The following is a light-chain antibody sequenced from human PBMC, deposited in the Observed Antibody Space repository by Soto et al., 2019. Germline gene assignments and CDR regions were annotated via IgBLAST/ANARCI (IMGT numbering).Light chain of an antibody. CDR2: AVS. Sequence: QSVLTQPASVSGSPGQSITISCTGTSSDVGGYNYVSWYQQHPGKAPRLMIYAVSNRPSGVSIRFSGSKSGNTASLTISGLQAEDEADYYCSSYTRTSTQVFGTGTKVTVL. CDR1: SSDVGGYNY. J-gene: IGLJ1*01. CDR3: SSYTRTSTQV. V-gene: IGLV2-14*01.